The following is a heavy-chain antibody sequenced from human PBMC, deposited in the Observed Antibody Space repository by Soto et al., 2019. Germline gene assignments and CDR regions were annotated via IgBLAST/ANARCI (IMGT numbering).Heavy chain of an antibody. V-gene: IGHV4-31*03. CDR1: GASISSAGYS. Sequence: KTSETLSLTCTDSGASISSAGYSWSCVRQHPGKGLEWLGYITYSGDTDYNPSLRSRVSISIDTSRNQFSLKLSAVNAADTAVYYCARDRCSGTSCEGCWFGPWGQGTLVT. CDR3: ARDRCSGTSCEGCWFGP. D-gene: IGHD2-2*01. CDR2: ITYSGDT. J-gene: IGHJ5*02.